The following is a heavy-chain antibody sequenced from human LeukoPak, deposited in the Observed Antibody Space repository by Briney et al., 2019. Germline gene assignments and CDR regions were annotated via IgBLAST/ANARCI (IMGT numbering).Heavy chain of an antibody. D-gene: IGHD2-2*02. CDR2: VTGGGGTT. CDR3: AKDSPLVGYTHGWSSNSFHP. Sequence: PGGSLRLSCAASGFTFRSYAMSCVRQAPGKGVEWVSTVTGGGGTTYYADSVKGRFTISRDNSKNTVYLQLNSLRADDTAVYYCAKDSPLVGYTHGWSSNSFHPWGQGT. V-gene: IGHV3-23*01. J-gene: IGHJ5*02. CDR1: GFTFRSYA.